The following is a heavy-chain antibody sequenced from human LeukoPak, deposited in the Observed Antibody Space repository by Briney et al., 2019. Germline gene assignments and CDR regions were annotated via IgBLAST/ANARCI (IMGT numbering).Heavy chain of an antibody. Sequence: PGGSLRLSCAASGFTFSNAWMTWVRQAPRKGLEWVGRIKSKADGGTTDYAAPVKGRFTISRDDSKNTLYLQMNSLKTEDTAVYYCTTDPGDYVGRGQNWGQGTLVTVSS. CDR2: IKSKADGGTT. D-gene: IGHD4-17*01. J-gene: IGHJ4*02. CDR3: TTDPGDYVGRGQN. V-gene: IGHV3-15*01. CDR1: GFTFSNAW.